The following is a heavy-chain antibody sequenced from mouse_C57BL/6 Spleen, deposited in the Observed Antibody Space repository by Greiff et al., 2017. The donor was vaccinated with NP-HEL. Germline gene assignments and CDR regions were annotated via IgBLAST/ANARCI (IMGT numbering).Heavy chain of an antibody. V-gene: IGHV1-59*01. Sequence: QVQLKQPGAELVRPGTSVKLSCKASGYTFTSYWIHWVKQRPGQGLEWIGVIDPSDSYTNYNQKFKGKATLTVDTSSSTAYMQLSSLTSEDSAVYYCARSGSSWFAYWGQGTLVTVSA. CDR3: ARSGSSWFAY. D-gene: IGHD1-1*02. J-gene: IGHJ3*01. CDR1: GYTFTSYW. CDR2: IDPSDSYT.